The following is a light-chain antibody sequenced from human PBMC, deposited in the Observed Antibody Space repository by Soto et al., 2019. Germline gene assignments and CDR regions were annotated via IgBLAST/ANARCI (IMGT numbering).Light chain of an antibody. CDR2: KAS. V-gene: IGKV1-5*03. CDR3: HQYNDYAWT. Sequence: IPMTQSPSTLSASVGDRVAITCRASQSIGIWLAWYQKKPGKAPRFLVYKASTLQTGVPSRFSGSGSGTEFTLPISSLQPDDFATYYCHQYNDYAWTFGQGTKVEIQ. CDR1: QSIGIW. J-gene: IGKJ1*01.